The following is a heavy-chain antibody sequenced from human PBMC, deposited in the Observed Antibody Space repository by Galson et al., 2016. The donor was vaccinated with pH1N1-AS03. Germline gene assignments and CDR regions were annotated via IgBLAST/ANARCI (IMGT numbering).Heavy chain of an antibody. CDR1: GFTLSMSY. CDR2: ISNDGRNV. CDR3: ARRNPNPNFAIWYQHDYGMDV. Sequence: SLRLSCAASGFTLSMSYIHWVRQAPGKGLEWVSRISNDGRNVRYADFVKGRFAVSRDNAKNTVFLQMSSLRADDTAVYFCARRNPNPNFAIWYQHDYGMDVWGQGTTVTVSS. J-gene: IGHJ6*02. D-gene: IGHD2-2*01. V-gene: IGHV3-74*01.